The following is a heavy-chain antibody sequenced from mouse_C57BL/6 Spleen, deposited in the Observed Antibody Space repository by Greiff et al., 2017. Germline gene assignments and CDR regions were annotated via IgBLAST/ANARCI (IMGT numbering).Heavy chain of an antibody. CDR1: GFTFSDYY. V-gene: IGHV5-12*01. D-gene: IGHD2-4*01. Sequence: EVMLVESGGGLVQPGGSLKLSCAASGFTFSDYYMYWVRQTPEKRLEWVAYISNGGGSTYYPDTVKGRFTISRDNAKNTLYLQMSRLKSEDTAMYYCARGGSYYDYGRWYFDVWGTGTTVTVSS. CDR2: ISNGGGST. CDR3: ARGGSYYDYGRWYFDV. J-gene: IGHJ1*03.